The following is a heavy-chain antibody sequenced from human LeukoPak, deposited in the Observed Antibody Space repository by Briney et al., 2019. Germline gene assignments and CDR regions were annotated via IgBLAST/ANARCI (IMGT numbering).Heavy chain of an antibody. CDR3: ARISREAGTN. J-gene: IGHJ4*02. CDR2: INHSGST. Sequence: KPSETLCLTCAVYGGSFSGYYWSWIRQPPGKGLEWIGEINHSGSTNYNPSLKSRVTISVDTSKNQFSLKLSSVTAADTAVYYCARISREAGTNWGQGTLVTVSS. D-gene: IGHD6-19*01. CDR1: GGSFSGYY. V-gene: IGHV4-34*01.